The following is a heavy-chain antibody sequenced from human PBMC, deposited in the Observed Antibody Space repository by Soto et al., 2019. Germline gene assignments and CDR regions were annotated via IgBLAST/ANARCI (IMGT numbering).Heavy chain of an antibody. V-gene: IGHV3-33*01. J-gene: IGHJ4*02. D-gene: IGHD2-2*01. CDR3: ARDNWSGGYAPLGY. Sequence: QVQLVESGGGVVQPGRSLRLSCAASGFTFSSYGMQWVRQAPGKWLEWVAVIWYDGSNKYYADSVKGRFTISRDNSKNTLYLQMNSLRAEDTAVYYCARDNWSGGYAPLGYWGQGTLVTVSS. CDR2: IWYDGSNK. CDR1: GFTFSSYG.